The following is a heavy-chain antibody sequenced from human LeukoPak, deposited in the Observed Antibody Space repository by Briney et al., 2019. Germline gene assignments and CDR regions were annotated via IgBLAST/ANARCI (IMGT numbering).Heavy chain of an antibody. CDR1: GYTFTGYY. CDR2: INPNSGDT. D-gene: IGHD3-3*01. V-gene: IGHV1-2*02. J-gene: IGHJ4*02. CDR3: AGISRITIFGVVTYFDY. Sequence: ASVKVSCKASGYTFTGYYMHWVRQAPGQGLEWMGWINPNSGDTNYAQKFQGRVTMTRDTSISTAYMELSRLRSDDTAVYYCAGISRITIFGVVTYFDYWGQGTLVTVSS.